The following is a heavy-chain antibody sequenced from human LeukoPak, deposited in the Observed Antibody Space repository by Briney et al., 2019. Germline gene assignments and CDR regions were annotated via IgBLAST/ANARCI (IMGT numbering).Heavy chain of an antibody. D-gene: IGHD5-24*01. V-gene: IGHV1-69*06. CDR3: AREVDGYNTNYYFDY. Sequence: SVKVSCKASGGTFSSYAVSWVRQAPGQGLEWMGGIIPIFGTANYAQKFQGRVTITADKSMSTAYMELSSLRSEDTAVYYCAREVDGYNTNYYFDYWGQGTLVTVSS. J-gene: IGHJ4*02. CDR1: GGTFSSYA. CDR2: IIPIFGTA.